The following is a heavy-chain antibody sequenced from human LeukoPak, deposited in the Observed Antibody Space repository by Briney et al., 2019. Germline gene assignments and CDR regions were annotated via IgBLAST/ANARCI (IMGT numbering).Heavy chain of an antibody. CDR3: ASLTYYFDSSGYYPGYFQH. CDR1: GFTFSDYY. CDR2: ISSSNSYT. Sequence: GGSLRLSCAASGFTFSDYYMSWIRQAPGKGLEWVSYISSSNSYTNYADSVKGRFYADSVKGRFTISRDNAKNSLYLQMNSLRAEDTAVYYCASLTYYFDSSGYYPGYFQHWGQGTLVTVSS. J-gene: IGHJ1*01. D-gene: IGHD3-22*01. V-gene: IGHV3-11*03.